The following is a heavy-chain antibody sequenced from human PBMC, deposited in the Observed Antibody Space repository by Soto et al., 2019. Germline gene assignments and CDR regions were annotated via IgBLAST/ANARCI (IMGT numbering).Heavy chain of an antibody. Sequence: GQPLKNSWRGAEDSIAGYCIGWVRQIPGKGLEWMGIIYPGDSDTRYSPSFQGQVTISADKSISTAYLQWSSLKASDTAMYYCARRKHPARYCSGGSCSMYHWFDPWGQGTLVTVSS. D-gene: IGHD2-15*01. CDR3: ARRKHPARYCSGGSCSMYHWFDP. J-gene: IGHJ5*02. CDR2: IYPGDSDT. V-gene: IGHV5-51*01. CDR1: EDSIAGYC.